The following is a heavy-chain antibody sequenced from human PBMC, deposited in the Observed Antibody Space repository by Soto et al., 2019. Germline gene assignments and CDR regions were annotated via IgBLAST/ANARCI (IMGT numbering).Heavy chain of an antibody. J-gene: IGHJ4*02. CDR1: GDSVSNDNYY. V-gene: IGHV4-61*01. CDR3: ARSQRGRTAFTFDY. D-gene: IGHD3-16*01. Sequence: SETLSLTCAVSGDSVSNDNYYWSWIRQPPGKGLEWIGYIYYSGTTNYNSYLKSRLSLSVDTSKNQFSLKLASVTAADTAVYFCARSQRGRTAFTFDYWGQGALVTVSS. CDR2: IYYSGTT.